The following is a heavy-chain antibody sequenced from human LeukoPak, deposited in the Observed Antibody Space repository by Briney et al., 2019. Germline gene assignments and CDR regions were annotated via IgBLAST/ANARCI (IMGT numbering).Heavy chain of an antibody. J-gene: IGHJ6*03. CDR3: ARKAIYCSGGGCYYYMDV. V-gene: IGHV4-59*01. D-gene: IGHD2-15*01. CDR2: IYYSGST. CDR1: GGSISNYY. Sequence: SETLSLTCTVSGGSISNYYWSWIRQPPGKGLGWIGYIYYSGSTNYNPSLSSRVTISVDTSKSHFSLKLTSVTAADTAVYYCARKAIYCSGGGCYYYMDVWGNGTTVTISS.